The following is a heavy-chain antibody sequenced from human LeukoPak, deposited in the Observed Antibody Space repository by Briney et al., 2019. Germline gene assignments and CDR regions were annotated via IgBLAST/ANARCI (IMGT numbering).Heavy chain of an antibody. V-gene: IGHV3-30*04. J-gene: IGHJ6*03. CDR3: AKDLRDTAMVPLYYYYYYMDV. CDR2: ISYDGSNK. CDR1: GFTFSSYA. D-gene: IGHD5-18*01. Sequence: GGALRLSCAASGFTFSSYARSWVRQAGGKGLEWVAVISYDGSNKYYADSVRGGFTICRDNSTHTLYLQIHSLTPEDTAVYYCAKDLRDTAMVPLYYYYYYMDVWGKGTTVTVSS.